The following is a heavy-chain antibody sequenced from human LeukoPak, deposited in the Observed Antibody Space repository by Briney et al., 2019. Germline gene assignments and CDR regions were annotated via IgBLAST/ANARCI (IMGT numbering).Heavy chain of an antibody. D-gene: IGHD2-21*02. CDR2: IYSGGST. CDR3: ARASRLAYCGGDCYY. CDR1: GFTVSSNY. V-gene: IGHV3-53*01. J-gene: IGHJ4*02. Sequence: EGSLRLSCAASGFTVSSNYMSWVRQAPGKGLEWVSVIYSGGSTYYADSVKGRFTISRDNSKNTLYLQMNSLRAEDTAVYYCARASRLAYCGGDCYYWGQGTLVTVSS.